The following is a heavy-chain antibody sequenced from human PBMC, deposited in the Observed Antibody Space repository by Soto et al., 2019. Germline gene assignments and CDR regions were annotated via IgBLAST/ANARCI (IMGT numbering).Heavy chain of an antibody. J-gene: IGHJ3*02. CDR1: GFTFSSYG. CDR3: AKSPGSWYGNNDAFDI. V-gene: IGHV3-30*18. Sequence: GGSLRLSCAASGFTFSSYGMHWVRQAPGKGLEWVALISYEGSNKYYADSVKGRFTISRDNSKNTLYLQMNTLRPEDTALYYCAKSPGSWYGNNDAFDIWGQGTMVTVSS. D-gene: IGHD6-13*01. CDR2: ISYEGSNK.